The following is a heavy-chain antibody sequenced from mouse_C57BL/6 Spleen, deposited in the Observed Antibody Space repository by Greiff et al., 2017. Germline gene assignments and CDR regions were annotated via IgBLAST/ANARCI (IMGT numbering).Heavy chain of an antibody. CDR2: IDPENGDT. D-gene: IGHD1-1*01. V-gene: IGHV14-4*01. J-gene: IGHJ3*01. CDR3: TTENYYGSSYRFAY. CDR1: GFNIKDDY. Sequence: VQLKESGAELVRPGASVKLSCTASGFNIKDDYMHWVKQRPEQGLEWIGWIDPENGDTEYASKFQGKATITADTSSNTAYLQLSSLTSEDTAVYYCTTENYYGSSYRFAYWGQGTLVTVSA.